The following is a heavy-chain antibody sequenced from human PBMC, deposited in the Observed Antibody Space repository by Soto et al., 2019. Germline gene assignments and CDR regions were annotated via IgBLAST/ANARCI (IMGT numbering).Heavy chain of an antibody. CDR2: ISAYNGNT. CDR1: GYTFTSYG. Sequence: ASVKVSCKASGYTFTSYGISWVRQAPGQGLEWMGWISAYNGNTNYAQKLQGRVTMTPDTSTSTAYMELRSLRSDDTAVYYCATKISETRPDYDILTGPDYWGQGTLVTVS. V-gene: IGHV1-18*01. J-gene: IGHJ4*02. CDR3: ATKISETRPDYDILTGPDY. D-gene: IGHD3-9*01.